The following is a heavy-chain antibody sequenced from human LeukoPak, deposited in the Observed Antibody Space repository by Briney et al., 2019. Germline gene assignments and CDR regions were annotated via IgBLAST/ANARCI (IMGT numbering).Heavy chain of an antibody. D-gene: IGHD3-10*01. CDR2: ISPCNGNT. CDR3: AREINGAIDY. V-gene: IGHV1-18*01. CDR1: GYTFLHYD. J-gene: IGHJ4*02. Sequence: GASLKDSCKASGYTFLHYDFNWVRQAPGQGLEWVGWISPCNGNTKYTQSLQGRFTMTTDTSTTTANLEITGLTSDDTAVYYGAREINGAIDYWGQGTVVTVSS.